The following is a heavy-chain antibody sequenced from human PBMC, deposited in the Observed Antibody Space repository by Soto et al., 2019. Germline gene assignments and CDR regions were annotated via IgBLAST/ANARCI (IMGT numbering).Heavy chain of an antibody. Sequence: PSETLSLTCTVSGGSITNSNWWSWVRLPPAKGLEWIGDIYHAGSTKYNPSLERRVTISVDTSNNQFALTLTSVTAADTAVYFCARGPPIVGNTTPLDSWGQGTLVTVLL. CDR3: ARGPPIVGNTTPLDS. CDR2: IYHAGST. CDR1: GGSITNSNW. J-gene: IGHJ4*02. D-gene: IGHD1-26*01. V-gene: IGHV4-4*02.